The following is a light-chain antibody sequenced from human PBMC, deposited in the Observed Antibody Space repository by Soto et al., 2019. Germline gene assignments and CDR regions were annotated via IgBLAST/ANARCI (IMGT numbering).Light chain of an antibody. CDR2: EVT. CDR3: SSYVDSFSVI. J-gene: IGLJ2*01. Sequence: QSALTQPPSASGSLGQSVTISCTGTSGDVGHYNYVSWYQQQPGKAPKLMIYEVTKRPSGVPDRFSGSKSGNTASLTVSGLQAEDEADYYCSSYVDSFSVIFGGWTKVTVL. V-gene: IGLV2-8*01. CDR1: SGDVGHYNY.